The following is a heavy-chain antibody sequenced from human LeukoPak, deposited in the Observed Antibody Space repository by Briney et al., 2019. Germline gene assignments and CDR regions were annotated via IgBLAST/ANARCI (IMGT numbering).Heavy chain of an antibody. CDR2: IYSGGST. CDR1: EFSVGSNY. D-gene: IGHD3-22*01. CDR3: AKGDDSSGYYLAYFDY. Sequence: PGGSLRLSCAASEFSVGSNYMTWVRQAPGKGLEWVSLIYSGGSTYYADSVKGRFTISRDNSKNTLYLQMNSLRAEDTAVYYCAKGDDSSGYYLAYFDYWVQGTLVTVSS. V-gene: IGHV3-66*01. J-gene: IGHJ4*02.